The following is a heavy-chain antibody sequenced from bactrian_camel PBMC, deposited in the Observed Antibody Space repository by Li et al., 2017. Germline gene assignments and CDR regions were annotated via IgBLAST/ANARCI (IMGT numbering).Heavy chain of an antibody. CDR1: GFSFGSFA. V-gene: IGHV3S31*01. J-gene: IGHJ4*01. CDR2: IHRTTGGT. Sequence: VQLVESGGALVQPGTSLRLSCVGSGFSFGSFAMSWVRQAPGKGPEWVSGIHRTTGGTRYADSVKGRFTISQDKDKNTVYLEMNNLKPEDTAMYYCAAELQIPLNRRVAGRSWHCPLLAPVSAGGRHSGVWGQGTQVTVS. CDR3: AAELQIPLNRRVAGRSWHCPLLAPVSAGGRHSGV. D-gene: IGHD5*01.